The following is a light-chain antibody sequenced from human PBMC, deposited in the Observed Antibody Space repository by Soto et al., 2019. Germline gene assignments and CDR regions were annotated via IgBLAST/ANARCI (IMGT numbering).Light chain of an antibody. Sequence: QSVLTQSASVSGSPGQSITISCTVTSSDIASYQYVSWYQHHPGKAPKLMIYEDSNRPSGVSNRFSGSKSGNTASLTISGLQAEDEADYYCGSYTSSSTWVFGGGTQLTVL. J-gene: IGLJ3*02. V-gene: IGLV2-14*01. CDR1: SSDIASYQY. CDR2: EDS. CDR3: GSYTSSSTWV.